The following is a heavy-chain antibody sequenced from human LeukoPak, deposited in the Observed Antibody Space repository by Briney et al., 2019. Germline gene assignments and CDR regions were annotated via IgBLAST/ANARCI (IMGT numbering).Heavy chain of an antibody. D-gene: IGHD1-7*01. CDR1: GGSISSSSYY. V-gene: IGHV4-39*01. J-gene: IGHJ5*02. Sequence: SETLSLTCTVSGGSISSSSYYWGWIRQPPMKGLEWIGSIYYSGSTYYNPSLKSRVSISVDTAKNQFSLKLSSVTAADTAVYYCARHEPPHWNYGWFDPWGQGTLVTVSS. CDR3: ARHEPPHWNYGWFDP. CDR2: IYYSGST.